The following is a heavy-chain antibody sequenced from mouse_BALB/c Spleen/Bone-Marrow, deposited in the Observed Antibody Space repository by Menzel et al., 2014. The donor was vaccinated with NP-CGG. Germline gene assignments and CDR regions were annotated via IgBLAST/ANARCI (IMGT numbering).Heavy chain of an antibody. V-gene: IGHV14-3*02. CDR1: GFNIKDTY. J-gene: IGHJ4*01. Sequence: EVQVVESGAELVKPGASVKLSCTASGFNIKDTYMHWVKQRPEQGLEWIGRIDPANGNTKYDPKFQGKATITADTSSNTAYLQLSSLTSEDTAVYYCARWEYYAMDYWGRGTSVTVSS. CDR2: IDPANGNT. D-gene: IGHD4-1*01. CDR3: ARWEYYAMDY.